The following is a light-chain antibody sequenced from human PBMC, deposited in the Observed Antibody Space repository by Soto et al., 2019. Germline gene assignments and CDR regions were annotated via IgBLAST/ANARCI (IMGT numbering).Light chain of an antibody. J-gene: IGLJ3*02. CDR2: RDN. CDR3: AAWDDRLSIPV. CDR1: SSNIENHH. V-gene: IGLV1-47*01. Sequence: QSVVTQETSASGTPGQRVTISCLGSSSNIENHHVFWYRQLPGTAPKLIIYRDNQRPSGVPDRIAGSKSGTSASLAINDLRSEDEGDYYCAAWDDRLSIPVFGGGTKLTVL.